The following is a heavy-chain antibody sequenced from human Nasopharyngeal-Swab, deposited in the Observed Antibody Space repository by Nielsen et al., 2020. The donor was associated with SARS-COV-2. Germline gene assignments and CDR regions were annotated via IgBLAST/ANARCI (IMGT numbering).Heavy chain of an antibody. CDR2: ISGSGGST. CDR3: ARGQALYYYYYYMDV. D-gene: IGHD3-10*01. CDR1: GFTFSSYA. Sequence: GESLKISCAASGFTFSSYAMSWVRQAPGKGLEWVSAISGSGGSTYYADSVKGRFTISRHNSKNTLYLQMNSLRAEDTAVYYCARGQALYYYYYYMDVWGKGTTVTVSS. V-gene: IGHV3-23*01. J-gene: IGHJ6*03.